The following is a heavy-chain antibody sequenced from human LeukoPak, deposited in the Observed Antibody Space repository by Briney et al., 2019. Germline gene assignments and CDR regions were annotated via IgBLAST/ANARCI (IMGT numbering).Heavy chain of an antibody. CDR1: GGTFSSYA. J-gene: IGHJ5*02. D-gene: IGHD2-2*01. V-gene: IGHV1-69*13. CDR2: IIPIFGTA. Sequence: GASVKVSCKASGGTFSSYAISWVRQAPGQGLQWMGGIIPIFGTAIYAQKFQGRVTITADASTSTAYMELSSLRSEDTAVYYCARDARHRYCGSTSCYRGWFYPWGQGTLVTVSS. CDR3: ARDARHRYCGSTSCYRGWFYP.